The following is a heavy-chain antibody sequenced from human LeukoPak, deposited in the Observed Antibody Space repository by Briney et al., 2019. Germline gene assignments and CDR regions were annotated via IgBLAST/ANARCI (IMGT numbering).Heavy chain of an antibody. J-gene: IGHJ3*02. Sequence: GGSLRLSCAASGFTFSSYAMSWVRQAPGKGLEWVSAISGSGGSTYYADSVKGRFTISRDNSKNTLYLQMNSLKTEDTAVYYCTTRRPDAFDIWGQGTMVTVSS. CDR2: ISGSGGST. CDR3: TTRRPDAFDI. CDR1: GFTFSSYA. V-gene: IGHV3-23*01.